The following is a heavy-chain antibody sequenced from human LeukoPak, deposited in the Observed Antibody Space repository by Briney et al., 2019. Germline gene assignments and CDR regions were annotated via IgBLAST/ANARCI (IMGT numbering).Heavy chain of an antibody. CDR3: AIAAGWEQAY. J-gene: IGHJ4*02. CDR1: GFAFSTYW. Sequence: GGSLRLSCAASGFAFSTYWMSWVRQAPGKGLEWVANINQDGSATNYVDSAKGRFIVSRDNAKNSVFLQMSSLRAEDTAVYYCAIAAGWEQAYWGQGTLVTVSS. CDR2: INQDGSAT. D-gene: IGHD1-26*01. V-gene: IGHV3-7*01.